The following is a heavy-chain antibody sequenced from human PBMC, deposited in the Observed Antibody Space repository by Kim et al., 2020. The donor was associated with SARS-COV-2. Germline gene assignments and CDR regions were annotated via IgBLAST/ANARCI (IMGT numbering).Heavy chain of an antibody. D-gene: IGHD1-26*01. CDR3: ARGNDSGSYSGDY. CDR1: GGTFSSYA. J-gene: IGHJ4*02. Sequence: SVKVSCKASGGTFSSYAISWVRQAPGQGLEWMGGIIPIFGTANYAQKFQGRVTITADESTSTAYMELSSLRSEDTAVYYCARGNDSGSYSGDYWGQGTLVTVSS. V-gene: IGHV1-69*13. CDR2: IIPIFGTA.